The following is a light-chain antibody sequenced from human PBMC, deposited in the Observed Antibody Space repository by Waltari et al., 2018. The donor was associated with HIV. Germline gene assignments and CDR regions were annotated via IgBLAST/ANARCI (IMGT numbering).Light chain of an antibody. CDR2: DVS. CDR1: QSVSSSY. J-gene: IGKJ1*01. CDR3: QQYGSSTWT. V-gene: IGKV3-20*01. Sequence: ENVLTQSPGTLSLSPGERATLSCRASQSVSSSYLAWYEQKPGQAPRLRSYDVSSRATSIPDRCSGSGSGTDFTLTISRRGPEDVAVYYCQQYGSSTWTFGQGTKVEIK.